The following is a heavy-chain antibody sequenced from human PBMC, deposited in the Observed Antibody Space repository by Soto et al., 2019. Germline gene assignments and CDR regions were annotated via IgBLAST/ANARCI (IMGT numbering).Heavy chain of an antibody. Sequence: PGGSLRLSCATSGFPFSCYWVSWVRQAPGKGLEWVANIKQDGSEKYYVDSVKGRFTISRDNAKNSLYLQMNSLRAEDTAVYYCAREYSGYDCGAFDIWGHGTMVTVSS. D-gene: IGHD5-12*01. J-gene: IGHJ3*02. CDR2: IKQDGSEK. V-gene: IGHV3-7*01. CDR3: AREYSGYDCGAFDI. CDR1: GFPFSCYW.